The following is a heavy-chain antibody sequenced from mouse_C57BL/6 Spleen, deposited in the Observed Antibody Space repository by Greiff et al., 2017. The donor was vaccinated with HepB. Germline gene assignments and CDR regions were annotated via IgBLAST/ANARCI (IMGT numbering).Heavy chain of an antibody. CDR2: VYPGSGSI. D-gene: IGHD2-4*01. J-gene: IGHJ4*01. V-gene: IGHV1-62-2*01. CDR1: GYTFTEYT. Sequence: QVQLKQSGAELVKPGASVKLSCKASGYTFTEYTIHWVKQRAGQGLEWIGWVYPGSGSIKYNEKFKDKATLTADKSSSTVYMELSRLTSEDSAVYFCARHEKIIYYDYLYAMDYWGQGTSVTVSS. CDR3: ARHEKIIYYDYLYAMDY.